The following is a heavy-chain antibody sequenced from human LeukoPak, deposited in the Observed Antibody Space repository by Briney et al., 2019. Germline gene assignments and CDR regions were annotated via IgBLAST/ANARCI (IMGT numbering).Heavy chain of an antibody. CDR2: SYFRSKWSN. Sequence: SQALSLTCAISGDSVSTNSAAWNWIRQSPSRGLEWLGRSYFRSKWSNDYAESVKSRITINADTPKDQFSLQMNSVIPEDTAVYYCARGTWDSSGYYNIDYWGQGTLVTVSS. D-gene: IGHD3-22*01. J-gene: IGHJ4*02. V-gene: IGHV6-1*01. CDR1: GDSVSTNSAA. CDR3: ARGTWDSSGYYNIDY.